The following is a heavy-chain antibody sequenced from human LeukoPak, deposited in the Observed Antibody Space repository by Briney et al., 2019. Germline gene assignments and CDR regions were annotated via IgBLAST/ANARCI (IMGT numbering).Heavy chain of an antibody. J-gene: IGHJ6*03. CDR1: GFAFSRPA. CDR2: IRYDGSNK. CDR3: AKGGGYEAQYYYYYLDV. D-gene: IGHD5-12*01. Sequence: AGGSLRLSCAASGFAFSRPAMHWVRQAPGKGLEWVACIRYDGSNKYYADSVKGRFTISRDNSKNTLYLQMKSLRAEDTAVYYCAKGGGYEAQYYYYYLDVWGKGTTVTISS. V-gene: IGHV3-30*02.